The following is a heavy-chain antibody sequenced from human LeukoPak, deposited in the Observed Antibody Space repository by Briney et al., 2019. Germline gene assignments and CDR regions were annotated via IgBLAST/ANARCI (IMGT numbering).Heavy chain of an antibody. CDR3: AREGYYDFWSGYYGNWFDP. D-gene: IGHD3-3*01. Sequence: SETLSLTCTVSGGSISSYYWSWIPQPAGKGLEWIGRIYTSGSTNYNPSLKSRVTMSVDTSKNQFSLKLSSVTAADTAVYYCAREGYYDFWSGYYGNWFDPWGQGTLVTVSS. J-gene: IGHJ5*02. CDR1: GGSISSYY. CDR2: IYTSGST. V-gene: IGHV4-4*07.